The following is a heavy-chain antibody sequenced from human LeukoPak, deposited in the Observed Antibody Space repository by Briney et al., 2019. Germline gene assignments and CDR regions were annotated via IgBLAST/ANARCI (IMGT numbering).Heavy chain of an antibody. V-gene: IGHV4-34*01. CDR3: ARGSSFDGYCSAGAYDAGYYDS. Sequence: SETLSLTCAVYGESFSAYFWNWIRQAPGKPLEYIGEINHRGSSHYNPPLKTRVTLSVDTSKNQFSLKLTSVTAADTAVYFCARGSSFDGYCSAGAYDAGYYDSWDQGTPVTVSS. J-gene: IGHJ4*02. CDR2: INHRGSS. CDR1: GESFSAYF. D-gene: IGHD2-15*01.